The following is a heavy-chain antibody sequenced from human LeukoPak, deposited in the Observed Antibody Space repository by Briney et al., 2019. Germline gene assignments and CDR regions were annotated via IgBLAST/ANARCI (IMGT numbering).Heavy chain of an antibody. Sequence: PSETLSLTCIVSGSSISSYDWSWIRQPAGKGLEWIGRIYTTGSTNYNPSLKSRVTMSVDTSKNQFSLKLSSVTAADTAVYYCARAAHSGSLAPFDYWGQGTLVTVSS. CDR2: IYTTGST. CDR3: ARAAHSGSLAPFDY. CDR1: GSSISSYD. V-gene: IGHV4-4*07. J-gene: IGHJ4*02. D-gene: IGHD1-26*01.